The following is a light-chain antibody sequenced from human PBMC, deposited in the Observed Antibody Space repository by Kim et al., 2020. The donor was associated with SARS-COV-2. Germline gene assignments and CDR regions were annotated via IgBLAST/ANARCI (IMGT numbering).Light chain of an antibody. CDR2: QDS. CDR1: KLGDKY. CDR3: QAWDRSTVV. J-gene: IGLJ2*01. V-gene: IGLV3-1*01. Sequence: SYELTQPPSVSVSPGQTASITCSGDKLGDKYACWYQQKPGQSPVLVIYQDSKRPSGIPERFSGSNSGNTATLTISGTQAMDAADYYCQAWDRSTVVFGGG.